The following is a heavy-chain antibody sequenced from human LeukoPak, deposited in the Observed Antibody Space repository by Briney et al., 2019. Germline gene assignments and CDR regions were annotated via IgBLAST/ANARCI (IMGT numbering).Heavy chain of an antibody. CDR3: ARGPPSEVPAAPNWFDP. CDR1: GFTFSDYH. V-gene: IGHV3-11*01. CDR2: ISSSGSTI. D-gene: IGHD2-2*01. J-gene: IGHJ5*02. Sequence: PGGSLRLSCAASGFTFSDYHMSWIRQAPGKGLEWISYISSSGSTIYYADSVKGRFTISRDNAKNSLYLQMNSLRAEDTAVYYCARGPPSEVPAAPNWFDPWGQGTLVTVSS.